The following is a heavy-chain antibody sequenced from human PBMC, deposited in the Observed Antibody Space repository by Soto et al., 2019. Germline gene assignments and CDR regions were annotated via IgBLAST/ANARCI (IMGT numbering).Heavy chain of an antibody. Sequence: SVKVSCKASGGTFSSYAISWVRQAPGQGLEWMGGIIPIFGTANYAQKFQGRVTITADESTSTAYLVLSSLRSEDTTVYYCARVVVPASSTLISHYYYYYGMDVWGQGTTVTVSS. CDR2: IIPIFGTA. V-gene: IGHV1-69*13. D-gene: IGHD2-2*01. CDR3: ARVVVPASSTLISHYYYYYGMDV. CDR1: GGTFSSYA. J-gene: IGHJ6*02.